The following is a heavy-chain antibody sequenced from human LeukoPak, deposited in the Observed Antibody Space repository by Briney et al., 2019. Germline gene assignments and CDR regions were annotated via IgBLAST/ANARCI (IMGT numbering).Heavy chain of an antibody. CDR3: ARGFYGEYDY. Sequence: PSETPSLTCTVSGGSVSSGSYYWSWIRQPPGKGLEWIGYIYYSGSTNYNPSLKSRVTISVDTSKNQFSLKLSSVTAADTAVYYCARGFYGEYDYWGQGTLVTVSS. D-gene: IGHD4-17*01. V-gene: IGHV4-61*01. CDR2: IYYSGST. CDR1: GGSVSSGSYY. J-gene: IGHJ4*02.